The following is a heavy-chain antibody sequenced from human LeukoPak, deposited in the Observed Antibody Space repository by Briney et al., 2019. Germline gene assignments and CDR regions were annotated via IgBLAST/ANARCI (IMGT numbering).Heavy chain of an antibody. Sequence: ASVKVSCKASGYTFTAQYMHWVRQAPGQGLEWMGRINPNSGGTNYAQKFQGRVTMTRDTSISTAYMELSRLRSDDTAVYYCARGPPYGGSPDYWGQGTLVTVSS. J-gene: IGHJ4*02. CDR3: ARGPPYGGSPDY. CDR1: GYTFTAQY. V-gene: IGHV1-2*06. D-gene: IGHD2-15*01. CDR2: INPNSGGT.